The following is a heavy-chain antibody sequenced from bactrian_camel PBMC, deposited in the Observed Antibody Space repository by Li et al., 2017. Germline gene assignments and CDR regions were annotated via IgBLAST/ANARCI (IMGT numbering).Heavy chain of an antibody. CDR3: AAQTARFWYFPY. CDR2: INDRGTIT. CDR1: GFTFSIYY. D-gene: IGHD6*01. Sequence: VQLVESGGGLLQPGGSLRLSCVASGFTFSIYYMSWFRQAPGKGLEWISSINDRGTITYYPSSVKGRFTISRDTAKNTLALQLNNLKTEDTAMYYCAAQTARFWYFPYWGQGTQVTVS. V-gene: IGHV3S40*01. J-gene: IGHJ4*01.